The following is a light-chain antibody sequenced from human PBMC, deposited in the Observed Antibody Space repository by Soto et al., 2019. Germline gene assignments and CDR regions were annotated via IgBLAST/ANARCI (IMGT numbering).Light chain of an antibody. Sequence: QLVLTQPPSASASLGASVTLTCTLSSGYSNYKVDWYQQRPGKGPRFVMRVGTGGIVGSKGDGIPDRFSVLGSGLNRYLTIKNIQEEDESDYHCGADHGSGSNFVYPFGGGTQLTVL. J-gene: IGLJ2*01. V-gene: IGLV9-49*01. CDR1: SGYSNYK. CDR3: GADHGSGSNFVYP. CDR2: VGTGGIVG.